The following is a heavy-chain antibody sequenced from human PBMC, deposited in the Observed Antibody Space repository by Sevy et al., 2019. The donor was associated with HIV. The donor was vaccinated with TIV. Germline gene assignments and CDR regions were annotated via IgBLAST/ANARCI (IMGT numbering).Heavy chain of an antibody. J-gene: IGHJ4*01. D-gene: IGHD3-16*01. CDR1: GFTFDTYW. CDR3: ARRFFDV. Sequence: GGCLRLSCAASGFTFDTYWMQWVRQAPGKGLEWVANIRQDGGEIYYSDSVKGRFTISRDNAKESLFLQMTNLKVEDSGIYYCARRFFDVWGHGVLVTVSS. V-gene: IGHV3-7*01. CDR2: IRQDGGEI.